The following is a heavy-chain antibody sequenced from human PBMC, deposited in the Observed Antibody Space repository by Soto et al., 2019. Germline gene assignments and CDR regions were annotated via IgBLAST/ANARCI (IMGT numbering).Heavy chain of an antibody. CDR2: MSYSGTT. CDR1: GGSISSGDYY. D-gene: IGHD2-15*01. V-gene: IGHV4-31*03. Sequence: QVQLQESGPGLVKPSQTLSLTCTVSGGSISSGDYYWSWIRQHPGKGLEWMAYMSYSGTTHYNPSLKTRVTLSVDTSMNQFSLKLTSVTAADTAVYYCARYCSGGSCQYAFDIWGQGTMVTVS. J-gene: IGHJ3*02. CDR3: ARYCSGGSCQYAFDI.